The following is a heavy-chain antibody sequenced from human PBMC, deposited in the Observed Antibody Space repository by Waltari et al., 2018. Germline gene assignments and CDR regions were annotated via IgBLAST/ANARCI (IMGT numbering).Heavy chain of an antibody. V-gene: IGHV1-69*12. J-gene: IGHJ2*01. Sequence: QVQLVQSGAEVKKPGSSVKVSCKASGGSFSSYAISWVRQAPGQGLEWMGGIIPISGSLNYAQKFQGSVTITADVSTSTAYMELSSLRSDDTAVYYCARYQTNPLWYFDLWGRGTLVTVSS. CDR1: GGSFSSYA. D-gene: IGHD2-2*01. CDR2: IIPISGSL. CDR3: ARYQTNPLWYFDL.